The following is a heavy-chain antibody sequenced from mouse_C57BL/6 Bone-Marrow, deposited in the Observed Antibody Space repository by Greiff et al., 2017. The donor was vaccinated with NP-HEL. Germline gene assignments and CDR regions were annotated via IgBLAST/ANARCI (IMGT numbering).Heavy chain of an antibody. Sequence: QVQLKESGPGLVAPSQSLSITCTVSGFSLTSYAISWVRQPPGKGLEWLGVIWTGGGTTYNSALKSRLSISKDNSKSQVFLKMNSLQTDDTARYYCARGDYYGPWFAYWGQGTLVTVSA. CDR1: GFSLTSYA. CDR3: ARGDYYGPWFAY. CDR2: IWTGGGT. D-gene: IGHD1-1*01. J-gene: IGHJ3*01. V-gene: IGHV2-9-1*01.